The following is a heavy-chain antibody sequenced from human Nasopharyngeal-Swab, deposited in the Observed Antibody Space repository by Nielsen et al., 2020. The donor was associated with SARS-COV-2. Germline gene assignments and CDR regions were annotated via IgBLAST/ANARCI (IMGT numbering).Heavy chain of an antibody. CDR2: FDPEDGET. CDR1: GSTLTEIS. CDR3: AASQWGEYFDY. Sequence: ASVKVSCKVSGSTLTEISMHWVRQAHGRGLEWMGGFDPEDGETIYAQKFQGRVTMTEDTSIDTAYMELRSLSSEDTAVYYCAASQWGEYFDYWGQGTLVSVSS. V-gene: IGHV1-24*01. D-gene: IGHD3-16*01. J-gene: IGHJ4*02.